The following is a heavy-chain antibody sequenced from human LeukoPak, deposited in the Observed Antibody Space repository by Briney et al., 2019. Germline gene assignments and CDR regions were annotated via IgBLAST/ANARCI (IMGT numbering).Heavy chain of an antibody. CDR3: AKVFGDTATFDY. CDR1: GFTFSNYA. V-gene: IGHV3-23*01. D-gene: IGHD5-18*01. Sequence: GGSLRLSCAASGFTFSNYAMSWVRQAPGKGPEFVSVVSGRGNSAYYADSVKGRFTISRDNSRNTLYLQMSGLRAEDTAVYYCAKVFGDTATFDYWGQGTLVTVSS. CDR2: VSGRGNSA. J-gene: IGHJ4*02.